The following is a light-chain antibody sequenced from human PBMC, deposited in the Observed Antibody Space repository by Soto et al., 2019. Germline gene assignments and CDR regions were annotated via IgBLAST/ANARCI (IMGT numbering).Light chain of an antibody. CDR2: KAS. V-gene: IGKV1-5*03. CDR3: QQYNSYPRT. Sequence: DIQMTQSPSTLSASVGDRVTITCRASQSISSWLAWYQQKPGKAPKLLIYKASSLESGVPSRFRGSGSGTEFTLTISSLQPDDFSTSYCQQYNSYPRTFGQGTKVEIK. J-gene: IGKJ1*01. CDR1: QSISSW.